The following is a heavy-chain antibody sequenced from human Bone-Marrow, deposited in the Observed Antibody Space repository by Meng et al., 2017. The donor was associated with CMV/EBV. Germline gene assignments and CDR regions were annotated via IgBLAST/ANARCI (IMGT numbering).Heavy chain of an antibody. CDR3: ARDGCTNGVCQGRYGMDV. D-gene: IGHD2-8*01. J-gene: IGHJ6*01. Sequence: ASVKVSCKASGYTFTGYYMHWVRQAPGQGLEWMGWINPNSGGTNYAQKFQGRVTMTRDTSISTAYMELSRLRSDDTAVYYCARDGCTNGVCQGRYGMDVWGQGTTVTGSS. CDR1: GYTFTGYY. V-gene: IGHV1-2*02. CDR2: INPNSGGT.